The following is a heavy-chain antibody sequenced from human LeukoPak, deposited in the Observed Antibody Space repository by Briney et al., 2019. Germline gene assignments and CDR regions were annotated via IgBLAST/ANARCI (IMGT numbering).Heavy chain of an antibody. J-gene: IGHJ4*02. CDR2: FGPEDGET. V-gene: IGHV1-24*01. Sequence: ASVKVSCKVSGYTLTELSMHWVRQAPGKGLEWMGGFGPEDGETIYAQKFQGRVTMTEDTSTDTAYMELNSLRSEDTAVYYCATDFRPGVRGVTNFDYWGQGTLVTVSS. D-gene: IGHD3-10*01. CDR1: GYTLTELS. CDR3: ATDFRPGVRGVTNFDY.